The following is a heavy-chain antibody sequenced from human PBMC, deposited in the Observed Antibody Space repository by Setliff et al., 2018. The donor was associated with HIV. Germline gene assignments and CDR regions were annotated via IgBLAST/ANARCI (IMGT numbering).Heavy chain of an antibody. CDR1: GGSFGAHY. J-gene: IGHJ4*02. CDR3: AGQYGDYALDC. V-gene: IGHV4-34*01. Sequence: SETLSLTCAVYGGSFGAHYWSWIRQSPGKGLEWIGEVDHTGSTNISPSLKSRVALSVDASKRHFSLRLTSVTAADTAVYFCAGQYGDYALDCWGQGTLVTVSS. D-gene: IGHD4-17*01. CDR2: VDHTGST.